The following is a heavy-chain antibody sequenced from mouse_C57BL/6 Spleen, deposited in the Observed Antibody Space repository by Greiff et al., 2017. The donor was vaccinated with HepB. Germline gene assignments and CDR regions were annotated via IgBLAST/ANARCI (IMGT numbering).Heavy chain of an antibody. Sequence: VQLQQSGAELVRPGASVKLSCTASGFNIKDDYMHWVKQRPEQGLEWIGWIDPENGDTEYASKFQGKATITADTSSNPAYLQLSSLASEDTAVYYGTTGYYGSGNWGQGTLVTVSA. CDR1: GFNIKDDY. D-gene: IGHD2-1*01. CDR2: IDPENGDT. J-gene: IGHJ3*01. CDR3: TTGYYGSGN. V-gene: IGHV14-4*01.